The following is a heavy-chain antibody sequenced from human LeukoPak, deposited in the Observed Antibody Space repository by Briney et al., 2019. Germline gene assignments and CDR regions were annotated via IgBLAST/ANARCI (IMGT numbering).Heavy chain of an antibody. D-gene: IGHD5-18*01. Sequence: GESLKISCKGSGYSFTNYWIGWVRQMPGKGLEWMGIIYPGDSDTRYSPSFQGQVTISADKSSSTAYLRWSSLKASDTAMYYCARRDNYGHTYYDYWGQGILVTVSS. CDR1: GYSFTNYW. V-gene: IGHV5-51*01. CDR3: ARRDNYGHTYYDY. CDR2: IYPGDSDT. J-gene: IGHJ4*02.